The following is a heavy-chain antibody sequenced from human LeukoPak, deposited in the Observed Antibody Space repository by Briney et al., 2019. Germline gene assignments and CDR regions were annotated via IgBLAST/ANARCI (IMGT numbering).Heavy chain of an antibody. D-gene: IGHD3-10*01. Sequence: PSETLSLTCTVSGGSISSYYWSWIRQPAGKGLEWIGRIYTSGSTNYNPSLKSRVTMSVDTSKNQFSLKLSSVTAADTAVYYGARDNNYYGSGSYHDYWGQGTLVTVSS. V-gene: IGHV4-4*07. CDR2: IYTSGST. CDR1: GGSISSYY. CDR3: ARDNNYYGSGSYHDY. J-gene: IGHJ4*02.